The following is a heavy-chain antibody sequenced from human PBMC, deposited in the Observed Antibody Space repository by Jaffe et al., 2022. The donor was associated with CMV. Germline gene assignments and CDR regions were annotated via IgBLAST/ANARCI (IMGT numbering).Heavy chain of an antibody. J-gene: IGHJ6*03. CDR1: GFTFGDYA. D-gene: IGHD3-10*01. CDR2: IRSKAYGGTT. V-gene: IGHV3-49*04. Sequence: EVQLVESGGGLVQPGRSLRLSCTASGFTFGDYAMSWVRQAPGKGLEWEGFIRSKAYGGTTEYAASVKGRFTISRDDSKSIAYLQMNSLKTEDTAVYYCTRVWEVGSGSYRGYYYYYYMDVWGKGTTVTVSS. CDR3: TRVWEVGSGSYRGYYYYYYMDV.